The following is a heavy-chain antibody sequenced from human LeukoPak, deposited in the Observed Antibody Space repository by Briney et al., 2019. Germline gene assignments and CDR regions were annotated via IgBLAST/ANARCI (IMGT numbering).Heavy chain of an antibody. CDR1: GFTFDDYG. Sequence: SGGSLRLSCAASGFTFDDYGVSWVRQAPGKGLEWVSCINWYGDSTGYADSVKGRFTISRANAKNSLYLQMNSLRAEDRALYYCTRTEELGGYYYYYMDVWGKGTTVTVSS. CDR3: TRTEELGGYYYYYMDV. V-gene: IGHV3-20*04. CDR2: INWYGDST. D-gene: IGHD7-27*01. J-gene: IGHJ6*03.